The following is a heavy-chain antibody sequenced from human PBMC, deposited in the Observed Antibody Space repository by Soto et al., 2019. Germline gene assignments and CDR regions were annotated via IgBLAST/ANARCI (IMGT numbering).Heavy chain of an antibody. Sequence: PSETLSLTCTVSGGSISSNYWTWIRQHPGKGLEWIGYVYNSGSTNYNPSLTSRGTISEETSTCQFSLKVNSMTEADTAVYYCARYRREAVAGYTLDNSGQG. V-gene: IGHV4-59*01. CDR1: GGSISSNY. J-gene: IGHJ4*02. CDR2: VYNSGST. CDR3: ARYRREAVAGYTLDN. D-gene: IGHD6-13*01.